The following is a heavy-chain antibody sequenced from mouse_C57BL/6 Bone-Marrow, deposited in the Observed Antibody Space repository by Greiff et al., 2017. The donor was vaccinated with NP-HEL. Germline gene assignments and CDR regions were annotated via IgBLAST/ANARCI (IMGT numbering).Heavy chain of an antibody. CDR3: ARHYYYGSSDY. Sequence: EVHLVESGGDLVKPGGSLKLSCAASGFTFSSYGMSWVRQTPDKRLEWVATISSGGSYTYYPDSVKGRFTISRDNAKNTLYLQMSSLKSEDTAMYYCARHYYYGSSDYWGQGTTLTVSS. D-gene: IGHD1-1*01. CDR2: ISSGGSYT. J-gene: IGHJ2*01. V-gene: IGHV5-6*01. CDR1: GFTFSSYG.